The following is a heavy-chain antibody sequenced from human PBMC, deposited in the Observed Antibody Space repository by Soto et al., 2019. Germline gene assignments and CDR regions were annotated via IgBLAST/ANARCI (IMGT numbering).Heavy chain of an antibody. CDR3: ARDRPLVGATTCYFDY. D-gene: IGHD1-26*01. CDR1: GFTFSSYW. Sequence: PGGSLRLSCAASGFTFSSYWMSWVRQAPGKGLEWVANIKQDGSEKYYVDSVKGRFTISRDNAKNSLYLQMNSLRAEDTAVYYCARDRPLVGATTCYFDYWGQGTLVTVSS. V-gene: IGHV3-7*01. J-gene: IGHJ4*02. CDR2: IKQDGSEK.